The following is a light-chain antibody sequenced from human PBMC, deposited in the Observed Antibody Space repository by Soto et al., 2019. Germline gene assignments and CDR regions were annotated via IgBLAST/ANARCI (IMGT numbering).Light chain of an antibody. V-gene: IGKV3-15*01. J-gene: IGKJ1*01. CDR2: GAS. Sequence: EIVMTQSPATLSVSPGERATLSCRASQSISSSLAWYQQKPGQAPRLLIHGASTRATSNPGRFSGSGSGTEFTLTISSLQSEDFAVYYCQQYNNWPRTFGQGTKVDIK. CDR1: QSISSS. CDR3: QQYNNWPRT.